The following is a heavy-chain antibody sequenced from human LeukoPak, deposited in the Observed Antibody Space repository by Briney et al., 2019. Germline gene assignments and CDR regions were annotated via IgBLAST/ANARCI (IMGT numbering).Heavy chain of an antibody. CDR1: GFTLSSYA. CDR3: AKDLGGFYYDSSGYPIGGY. CDR2: ISGSGGST. D-gene: IGHD3-22*01. J-gene: IGHJ4*02. V-gene: IGHV3-23*01. Sequence: QPGGSLRLSCAASGFTLSSYAMSWVRQAPGKGLEWVSAISGSGGSTYYADSVKGRFTISRDNSKNTLYLQMNSLRAEDTAVYYCAKDLGGFYYDSSGYPIGGYWGQGTLVTVSS.